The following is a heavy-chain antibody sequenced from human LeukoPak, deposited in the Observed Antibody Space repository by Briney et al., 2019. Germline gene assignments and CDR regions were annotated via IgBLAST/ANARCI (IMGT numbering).Heavy chain of an antibody. CDR3: TRDLSSSWANFDY. D-gene: IGHD6-13*01. V-gene: IGHV3-73*01. CDR2: IRSKANSYAT. Sequence: PGGSLRLSCAASGFTFSGSAMHWVRQASGKGLEWVGRIRSKANSYATAYAASVKGRFTIPRDDSKNTAYLQMNSLKTEDTAVYYCTRDLSSSWANFDYWGQGTLVTVSS. CDR1: GFTFSGSA. J-gene: IGHJ4*02.